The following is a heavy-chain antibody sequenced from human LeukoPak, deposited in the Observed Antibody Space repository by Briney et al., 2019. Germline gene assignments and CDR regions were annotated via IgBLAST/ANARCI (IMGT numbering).Heavy chain of an antibody. D-gene: IGHD3-10*01. CDR1: GYRFTDYW. Sequence: ASVKVSCKASGYRFTDYWIQWVRQAPGQGLEWMGWINTNTGGTVYAQKFQGRVTMTRDTFLTTSYMDLSRLTSDDTAVYYCARGGSFHEFDIWGQGTMVIVSS. CDR2: INTNTGGT. CDR3: ARGGSFHEFDI. J-gene: IGHJ3*02. V-gene: IGHV1-2*02.